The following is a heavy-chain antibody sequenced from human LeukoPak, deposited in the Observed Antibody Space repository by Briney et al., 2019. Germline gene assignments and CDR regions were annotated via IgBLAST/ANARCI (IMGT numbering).Heavy chain of an antibody. J-gene: IGHJ4*02. CDR2: IYYSGST. CDR1: GGSISSSSYY. CDR3: ARRGDGSSWFSDY. V-gene: IGHV4-39*01. D-gene: IGHD6-13*01. Sequence: SETLSLTCTVSGGSISSSSYYWGWIRQPPGKGLEWIGSIYYSGSTYYNPSLKSRVTISVDTSKNQFSLKLSSVTAADTAVYYCARRGDGSSWFSDYWGQGTLVTVSS.